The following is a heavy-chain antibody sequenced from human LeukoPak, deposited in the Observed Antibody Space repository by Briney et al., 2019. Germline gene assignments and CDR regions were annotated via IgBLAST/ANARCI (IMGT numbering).Heavy chain of an antibody. Sequence: PSETLSLTCAVYGGSFSGYYWNWIRQPPGKGLEWIGEINHSGSTNYNPSLKSRVTISVDTSKNQFSLKLSSVTAADTAVYYCARCALFNYYDSSGYYYAPRYFDYWGQGTLDSVSS. J-gene: IGHJ4*02. D-gene: IGHD3-22*01. CDR3: ARCALFNYYDSSGYYYAPRYFDY. CDR1: GGSFSGYY. CDR2: INHSGST. V-gene: IGHV4-34*01.